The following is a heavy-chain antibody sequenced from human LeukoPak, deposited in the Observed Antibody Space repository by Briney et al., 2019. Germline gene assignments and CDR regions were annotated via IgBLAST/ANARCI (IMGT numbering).Heavy chain of an antibody. V-gene: IGHV1-18*01. J-gene: IGHJ5*02. CDR2: ISAYNGNT. Sequence: ASVKVSCXASGYAFTSYGISWVRQAPRQGLEWMEWISAYNGNTNYAQKLQGRVTMTTDTSTSTAYMELRSLRSDDTAVYYCARHSIYCSSTSCYAPWGQGTLVAVSS. CDR3: ARHSIYCSSTSCYAP. CDR1: GYAFTSYG. D-gene: IGHD2-2*01.